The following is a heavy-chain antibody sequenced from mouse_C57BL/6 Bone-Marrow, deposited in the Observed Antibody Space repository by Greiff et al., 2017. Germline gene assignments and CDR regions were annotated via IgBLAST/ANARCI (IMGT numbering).Heavy chain of an antibody. V-gene: IGHV1-69*01. J-gene: IGHJ2*01. CDR1: GYTFTSYW. CDR3: ERTTTVVAGDY. D-gene: IGHD1-1*01. CDR2: IVPSDSYT. Sequence: QVQLQQPGAELVMPGASVKLSCKASGYTFTSYWMHWVKQRPGQGLEWIGEIVPSDSYTNYNQKFKGKSTLTVDKSSSTAYMQLSSLTSEDSAVYYCERTTTVVAGDYWGQGTTLTVSS.